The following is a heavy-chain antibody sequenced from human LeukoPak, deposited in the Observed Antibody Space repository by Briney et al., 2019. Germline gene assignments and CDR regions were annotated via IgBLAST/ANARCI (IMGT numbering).Heavy chain of an antibody. J-gene: IGHJ6*03. CDR1: GGSISGYY. CDR3: ARGDFCSKSNCYLRPMDV. CDR2: IYYSGST. V-gene: IGHV4-59*01. D-gene: IGHD3-3*01. Sequence: SETLSLTCTVSGGSISGYYWNWIRQPPGKGLEWIGYIYYSGSTTYNPSLKSRVTMSVDTAKNQFSLKLRSVTAADTAVYFCARGDFCSKSNCYLRPMDVWGKGTTVTVSS.